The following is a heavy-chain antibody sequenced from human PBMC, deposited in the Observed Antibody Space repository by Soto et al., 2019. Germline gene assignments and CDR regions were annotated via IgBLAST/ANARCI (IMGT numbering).Heavy chain of an antibody. J-gene: IGHJ4*02. CDR3: ARSRGWSDY. CDR2: ISSSSSTI. Sequence: EVQLVESGGGLVQPGGSLRLSCAVSGFTFSTYSMNWVRQAPGKGLEWVSYISSSSSTIYYADSVKGRFTISRVNAKNSLYLQMNSLRAEDTAVYYCARSRGWSDYWGQGTLVTVSS. CDR1: GFTFSTYS. V-gene: IGHV3-48*01. D-gene: IGHD6-19*01.